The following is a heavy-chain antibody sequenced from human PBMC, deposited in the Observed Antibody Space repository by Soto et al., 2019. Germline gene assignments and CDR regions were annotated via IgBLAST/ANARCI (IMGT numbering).Heavy chain of an antibody. J-gene: IGHJ3*02. Sequence: GGALRLSCAASDFSFNTYAMHWVRHAPGKGLEWVAVISFNGRNTYYADSVKGRFTVSRDNSKNTLYLQMTSLKTDDTAVYFCARDRTEGYGDSGVDIWGQGTMVTVSS. CDR2: ISFNGRNT. CDR1: DFSFNTYA. CDR3: ARDRTEGYGDSGVDI. V-gene: IGHV3-30*04. D-gene: IGHD4-17*01.